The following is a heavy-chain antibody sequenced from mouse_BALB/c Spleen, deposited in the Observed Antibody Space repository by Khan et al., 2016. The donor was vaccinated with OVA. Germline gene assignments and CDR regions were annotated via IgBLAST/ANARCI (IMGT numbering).Heavy chain of an antibody. CDR2: INPATGEP. CDR1: GYTFTEYS. J-gene: IGHJ4*01. Sequence: QIQLVQSGPELKKPGETVKISCKASGYTFTEYSMHWVRQAPGKGLKWMGWINPATGEPTYADDFKGRFAFYLETSASTAYLQINNLKNDDTATYFCARARIYYGYDRVSMDYWGQGTSVTVSS. D-gene: IGHD2-2*01. V-gene: IGHV9-2-1*01. CDR3: ARARIYYGYDRVSMDY.